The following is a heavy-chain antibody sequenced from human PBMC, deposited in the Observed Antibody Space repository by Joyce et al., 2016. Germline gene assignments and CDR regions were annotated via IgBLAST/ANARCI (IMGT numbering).Heavy chain of an antibody. D-gene: IGHD6-6*01. V-gene: IGHV1-69*01. CDR2: IIPIFNTT. CDR1: GGRFSSDA. J-gene: IGHJ4*02. Sequence: QVQLLQSGAEVRAPGSSVKLSCKASGGRFSSDAITWVRQAPGKGLEWMGGIIPIFNTTKYAQKLQGRVTISAHESTRTAHMELSSLRTDDTAVYYCTRGESIASSIDHWGQGTLVTVSS. CDR3: TRGESIASSIDH.